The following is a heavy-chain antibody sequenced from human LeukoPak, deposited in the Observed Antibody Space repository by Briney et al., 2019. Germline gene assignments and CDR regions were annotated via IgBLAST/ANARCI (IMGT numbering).Heavy chain of an antibody. V-gene: IGHV3-30*02. CDR3: AKGGYSSSIDY. D-gene: IGHD6-13*01. Sequence: GGSLRLSCAASGFTFSSYSMNWVRQAPGKGMEWVAVIWYGGSNKYYADSVKGRFTISRDNSKNTLYLQMNSLRAEDTAVYYCAKGGYSSSIDYWGQGTLVTVSS. CDR1: GFTFSSYS. J-gene: IGHJ4*02. CDR2: IWYGGSNK.